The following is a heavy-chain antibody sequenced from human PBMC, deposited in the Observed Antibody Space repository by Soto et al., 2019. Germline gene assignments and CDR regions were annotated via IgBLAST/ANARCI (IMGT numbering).Heavy chain of an antibody. J-gene: IGHJ5*02. CDR1: GGTFSSYA. Sequence: QVQLVQSGAEVKKPGSSVKVSCKASGGTFSSYAISWVRQAPGQGLEWMGGIIPIFGTANYAQKFQGRVTITADESTSTAYMELSRLSSEDTAVYYCARALTYGSGSYLWCFDPWGQGTLVTVSS. CDR3: ARALTYGSGSYLWCFDP. CDR2: IIPIFGTA. D-gene: IGHD3-10*01. V-gene: IGHV1-69*01.